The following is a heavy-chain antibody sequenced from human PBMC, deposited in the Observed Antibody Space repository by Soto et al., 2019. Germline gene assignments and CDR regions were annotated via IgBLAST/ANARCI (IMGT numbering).Heavy chain of an antibody. CDR1: GGTFSSYT. V-gene: IGHV1-69*13. CDR3: ARGALTTLAYYYGMDV. Sequence: SLKVSCKASGGTFSSYTMSWVRQAPGQGLEWMGGIIPIFGTTTYAHKFQGRVTITADESTSTVYMELSSLRGEDTAVYYCARGALTTLAYYYGMDVWGQGTTVTVSS. J-gene: IGHJ6*02. CDR2: IIPIFGTT. D-gene: IGHD4-4*01.